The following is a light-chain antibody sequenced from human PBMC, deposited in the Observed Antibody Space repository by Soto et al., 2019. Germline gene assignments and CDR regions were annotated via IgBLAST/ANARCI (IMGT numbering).Light chain of an antibody. CDR2: SAS. Sequence: EIVLTQSPGPLSLSPGARATLSGRGRQSVTSSYLAWYQQKPGQAPRLLIYSASSRATGIPDRFSGSGSGTDFTLTISRLEPEDLAVYDCQQYGSSPPWTVGQGTKVDIK. J-gene: IGKJ1*01. V-gene: IGKV3-20*01. CDR3: QQYGSSPPWT. CDR1: QSVTSSY.